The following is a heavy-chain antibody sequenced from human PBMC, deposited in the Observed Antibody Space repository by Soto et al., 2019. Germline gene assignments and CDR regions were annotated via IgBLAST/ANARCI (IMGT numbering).Heavy chain of an antibody. Sequence: ASVKVSCKASGYSLTGYYMHWVRRAPGQGLEWMGITNPRDGSTSYAQRFQGRVTMTSDTSTSTVYMEMSSLRSDDTAMYFCARSDVTSRPIDFWGQGTLVTVSS. J-gene: IGHJ4*02. CDR2: TNPRDGST. CDR3: ARSDVTSRPIDF. V-gene: IGHV1-46*01. CDR1: GYSLTGYY.